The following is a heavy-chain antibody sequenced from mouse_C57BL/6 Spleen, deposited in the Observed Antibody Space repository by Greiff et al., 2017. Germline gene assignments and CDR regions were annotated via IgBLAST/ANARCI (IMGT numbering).Heavy chain of an antibody. V-gene: IGHV5-17*01. D-gene: IGHD2-4*01. CDR1: GFTFSDYG. CDR3: ARPYYDYDEGFAY. CDR2: ISSGSSTI. Sequence: EVKLVESGGGLVKPGGSLKLSCAASGFTFSDYGMHWVRQAPEKGLEWVAYISSGSSTIYYADTVKGRITISRDNAKNTLFLQMTSLRSEDTAMYYCARPYYDYDEGFAYWGQGTLVTVSA. J-gene: IGHJ3*01.